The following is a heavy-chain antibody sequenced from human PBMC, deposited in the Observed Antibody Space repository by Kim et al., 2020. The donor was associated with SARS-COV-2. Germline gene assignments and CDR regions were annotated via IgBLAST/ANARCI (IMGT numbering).Heavy chain of an antibody. V-gene: IGHV1-18*01. CDR3: ARAESPEITIFGVGWFDP. CDR1: GYTFTSYG. J-gene: IGHJ5*02. CDR2: ISAYNGNT. D-gene: IGHD3-3*01. Sequence: ASVKVSCKASGYTFTSYGISWVLQAPGQGLEWMGWISAYNGNTNYAQKLQGRVTMTTDTSTSTAYMELRSLRSDDTAVYYCARAESPEITIFGVGWFDPWGQGTLVTVSS.